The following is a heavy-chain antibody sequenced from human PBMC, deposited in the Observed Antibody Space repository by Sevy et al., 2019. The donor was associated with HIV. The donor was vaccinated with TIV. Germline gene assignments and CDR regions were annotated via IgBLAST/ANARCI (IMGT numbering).Heavy chain of an antibody. CDR2: ISRSTSAR. Sequence: GGSLRLSCGASGFSFSSYSMNWVRQGPGKGLEWVSYISRSTSARDYAESVKGRFTVSRDNAKNSLFLQMNSLRVEDTAVYYCVRTVSGSYRYDGYWGQGTLVTVSS. D-gene: IGHD3-16*02. J-gene: IGHJ4*02. CDR1: GFSFSSYS. CDR3: VRTVSGSYRYDGY. V-gene: IGHV3-48*01.